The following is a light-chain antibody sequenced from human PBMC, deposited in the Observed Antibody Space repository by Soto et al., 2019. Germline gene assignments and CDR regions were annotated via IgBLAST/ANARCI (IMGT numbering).Light chain of an antibody. Sequence: EFVLTQSPGTLSLSPGERATLSCRASQTISNNYLAWYQQKPGQAPRLLIYGASSRATGIPDRFSGSGSGTDFTLTISRLEPEDFAVYYCQEYGSSPRTFGQGTRLEIK. CDR2: GAS. J-gene: IGKJ5*01. V-gene: IGKV3-20*01. CDR1: QTISNNY. CDR3: QEYGSSPRT.